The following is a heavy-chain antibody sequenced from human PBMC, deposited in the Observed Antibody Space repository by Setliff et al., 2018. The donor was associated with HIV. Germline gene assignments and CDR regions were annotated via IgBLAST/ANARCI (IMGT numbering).Heavy chain of an antibody. CDR1: GYSISSGYF. Sequence: TLSLTCAVSGYSISSGYFWAWIRQPPGKGLEWIGSIYNRGSTYYNPSLKSRVTISVDTSKNQFSLKLSSVTAADTAVYYCARELLRSWDGSENSYKPYYFDYWGQGTLVTVSS. J-gene: IGHJ4*02. CDR2: IYNRGST. CDR3: ARELLRSWDGSENSYKPYYFDY. D-gene: IGHD3-10*01. V-gene: IGHV4-38-2*02.